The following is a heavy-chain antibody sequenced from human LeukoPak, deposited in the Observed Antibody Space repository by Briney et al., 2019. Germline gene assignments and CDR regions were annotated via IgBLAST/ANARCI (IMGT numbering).Heavy chain of an antibody. Sequence: GGSLRLSCAASGFTVSSNFLSWVRQPPGKGLEWVSDIYSGGSTYYSDSVKGRFTISRDNSKNTLYLQMNSLRAEDTAVYYCTRGGGGSFPHYWGQGTLVTVSS. CDR3: TRGGGGSFPHY. J-gene: IGHJ4*02. D-gene: IGHD2-21*01. V-gene: IGHV3-53*01. CDR2: IYSGGST. CDR1: GFTVSSNF.